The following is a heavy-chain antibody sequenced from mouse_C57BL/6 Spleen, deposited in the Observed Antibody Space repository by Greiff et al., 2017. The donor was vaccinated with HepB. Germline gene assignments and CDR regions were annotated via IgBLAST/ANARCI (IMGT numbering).Heavy chain of an antibody. J-gene: IGHJ2*01. D-gene: IGHD2-4*01. Sequence: EVKLQESGPGLVKPSQSLSLTCSVTGYSITSGYYWNWIRQFPGNKLEWMGYISYDGSNNYNPSLKNRISITRDTSKNQFFLKLNSVTTEDTATYYCARGLRRYFDYWGQGTTLTVSS. V-gene: IGHV3-6*01. CDR2: ISYDGSN. CDR1: GYSITSGYY. CDR3: ARGLRRYFDY.